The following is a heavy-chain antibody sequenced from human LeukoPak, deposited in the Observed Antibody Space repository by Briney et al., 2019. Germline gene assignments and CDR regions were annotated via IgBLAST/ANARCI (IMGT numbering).Heavy chain of an antibody. CDR1: GGSISSGGYS. CDR2: IYHSGST. V-gene: IGHV4-30-2*01. CDR3: ARGYYSEGMDV. D-gene: IGHD3-10*01. J-gene: IGHJ6*02. Sequence: SETLSLTCAVSGGSISSGGYSWSWIRQPPGKGLEWIGYIYHSGSTYYNPSLKSRVTISVDRSKNQFSLKLSSVTAADTAVYYCARGYYSEGMDVWGQGTTVTVSS.